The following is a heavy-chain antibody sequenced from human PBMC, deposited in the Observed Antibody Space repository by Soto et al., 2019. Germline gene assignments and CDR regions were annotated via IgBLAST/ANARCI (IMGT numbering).Heavy chain of an antibody. Sequence: GGSLRLSCAASGFTFSSYSMNWVRQAPGKGLEWVSSISSSSSYIYYADSVKGRFTTSRDNARNSVYLQMSSLRAEDTAFYYCAKMEYGLYYSDYWGLGTLVTSPQ. V-gene: IGHV3-21*04. CDR2: ISSSSSYI. J-gene: IGHJ4*02. D-gene: IGHD2-8*01. CDR3: AKMEYGLYYSDY. CDR1: GFTFSSYS.